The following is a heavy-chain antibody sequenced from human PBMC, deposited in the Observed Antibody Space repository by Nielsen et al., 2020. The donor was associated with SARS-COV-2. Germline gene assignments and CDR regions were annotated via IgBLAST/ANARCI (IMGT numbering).Heavy chain of an antibody. CDR2: IRSKSHSYET. CDR3: ARVNPVSDSWFDALDI. J-gene: IGHJ3*02. CDR1: GFSISDSG. V-gene: IGHV3-73*01. D-gene: IGHD6-13*01. Sequence: GESLKISCAAPGFSISDSGMHWVRQASGRGLEWLGRIRSKSHSYETVYAVSVRDRFTISRDDSENTAYLQMNSLRTEDTAVYFCARVNPVSDSWFDALDIWGQGTMVTVSS.